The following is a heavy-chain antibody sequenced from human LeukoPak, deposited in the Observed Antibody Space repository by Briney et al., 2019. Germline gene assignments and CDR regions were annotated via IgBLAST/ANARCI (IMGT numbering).Heavy chain of an antibody. Sequence: PRRSLRLSCAASGFTFSDYGMHWVRQAPGKGLEWVTVTSYDGTNKYYADSVKGRFTISRDNSRNTLYLQMNSLRVEDTAVYYCTKGVLGRTQSVSAGLDHWGQASLVSVSS. CDR1: GFTFSDYG. CDR2: TSYDGTNK. D-gene: IGHD7-27*01. CDR3: TKGVLGRTQSVSAGLDH. V-gene: IGHV3-30*18. J-gene: IGHJ4*01.